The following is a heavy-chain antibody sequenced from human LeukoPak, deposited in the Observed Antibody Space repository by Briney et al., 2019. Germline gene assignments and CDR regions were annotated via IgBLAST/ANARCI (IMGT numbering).Heavy chain of an antibody. V-gene: IGHV1-2*02. CDR3: AREDLYYYDSSGSEYFQH. J-gene: IGHJ1*01. CDR1: GYTFTGYY. D-gene: IGHD3-22*01. Sequence: GASVKVSCKASGYTFTGYYMHWVRQGPGQGLEWMGWINPNSGGTNYAQKFQGRVTMTRDTSISTAYMELSRLRSDDTAVYYCAREDLYYYDSSGSEYFQHWGQGTLVTVSS. CDR2: INPNSGGT.